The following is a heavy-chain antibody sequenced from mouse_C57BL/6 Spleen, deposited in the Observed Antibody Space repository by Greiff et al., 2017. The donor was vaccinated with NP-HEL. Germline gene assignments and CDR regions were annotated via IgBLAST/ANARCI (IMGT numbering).Heavy chain of an antibody. D-gene: IGHD1-1*01. CDR3: ARGTVVARYFDV. J-gene: IGHJ1*03. V-gene: IGHV1-19*01. CDR2: INPYNGGT. Sequence: EVQLQQSGPVLVKPGASVKMSCKASGYTFTDYYMNWVKQSHGKSLEWIGVINPYNGGTSYNQKFKGKATLTVDKSSSTAYMELNSLTSEDSAVYYCARGTVVARYFDVWGTGTTVTVSS. CDR1: GYTFTDYY.